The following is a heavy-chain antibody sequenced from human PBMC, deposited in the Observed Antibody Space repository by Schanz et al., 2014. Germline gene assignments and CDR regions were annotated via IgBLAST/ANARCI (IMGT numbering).Heavy chain of an antibody. CDR2: VSRSTPDI. CDR3: AKGRFGELRAFDI. J-gene: IGHJ3*02. CDR1: GFTFSSYS. Sequence: EVQLAESGGGLVQPGGSLRLSCTASGFTFSSYSMNWVRQAPGKGLEWVSYVSRSTPDIYYADSVKGRFTISRDNSKNTLYRQMNSLRAEDTAVYCCAKGRFGELRAFDIWGQGTMVTVSS. V-gene: IGHV3-48*01. D-gene: IGHD3-10*01.